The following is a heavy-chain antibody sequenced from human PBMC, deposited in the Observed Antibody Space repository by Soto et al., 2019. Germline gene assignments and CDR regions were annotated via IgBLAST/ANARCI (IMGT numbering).Heavy chain of an antibody. V-gene: IGHV1-46*01. Sequence: ASVKVSCKAFGSTFTSSYMHWVRQAPGQGLEWMGIINPSGGSTSYAQKFQGRVTMTRDTPTSTVYMELSSLRSEDTAVYYCARGHPINGYNQPYYGMDVWGQGTTVTVSS. J-gene: IGHJ6*02. CDR1: GSTFTSSY. D-gene: IGHD5-12*01. CDR3: ARGHPINGYNQPYYGMDV. CDR2: INPSGGST.